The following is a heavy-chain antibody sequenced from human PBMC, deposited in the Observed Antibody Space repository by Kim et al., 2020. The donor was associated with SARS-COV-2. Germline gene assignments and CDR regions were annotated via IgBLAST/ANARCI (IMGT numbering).Heavy chain of an antibody. V-gene: IGHV3-23*01. D-gene: IGHD6-13*01. CDR1: GFTFSSYA. J-gene: IGHJ4*02. CDR3: AKHRYSSSWYHFDY. Sequence: GGSLRLSCAASGFTFSSYAMSWVRQAPGKGLEWVSAISGSGGSTYYADSVKGRLPISRDNSKNTLYLQMNSLRAEDTAVYYCAKHRYSSSWYHFDYWGQGTLVTVSS. CDR2: ISGSGGST.